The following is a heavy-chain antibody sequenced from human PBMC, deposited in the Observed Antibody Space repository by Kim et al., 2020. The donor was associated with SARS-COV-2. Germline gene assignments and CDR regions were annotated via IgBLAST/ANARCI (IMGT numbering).Heavy chain of an antibody. V-gene: IGHV3-33*01. CDR3: ARDEGEAYCGGDCYSGEDY. D-gene: IGHD2-21*02. CDR2: IWYDGSNK. Sequence: GSLRLSCAASGFTFSSYGMHWVRQAPGKGLEWVAVIWYDGSNKYYADSVKGRFTISRDNSKNTLYLQMNSLRAEDTAVYYCARDEGEAYCGGDCYSGEDYWGQGTLVTVSS. J-gene: IGHJ4*02. CDR1: GFTFSSYG.